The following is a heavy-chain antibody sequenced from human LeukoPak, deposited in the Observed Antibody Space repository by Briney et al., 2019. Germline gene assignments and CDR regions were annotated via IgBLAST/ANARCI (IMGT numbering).Heavy chain of an antibody. V-gene: IGHV4-4*02. CDR2: ISHTGST. J-gene: IGHJ4*02. CDR3: TRSSGWWSLDY. D-gene: IGHD6-19*01. Sequence: SETLSLTCTVSGDSISSSNWWNWVRLPPGKGLDWIGEISHTGSTKYSPSLKDRVTISKDNSRNQFSLKLNSVTAADTATYYCTRSSGWWSLDYWGQGALVTASS. CDR1: GDSISSSNW.